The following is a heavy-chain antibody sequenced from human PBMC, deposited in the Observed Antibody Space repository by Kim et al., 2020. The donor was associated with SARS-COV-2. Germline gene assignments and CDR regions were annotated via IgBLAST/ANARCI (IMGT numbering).Heavy chain of an antibody. D-gene: IGHD6-6*01. Sequence: YYEDSVKGRFTISRDNAKNSLYLQMNSLRAEGTAVYYCARGYLSSSSLDYWGQGTLVTVSS. CDR3: ARGYLSSSSLDY. J-gene: IGHJ4*02. V-gene: IGHV3-21*01.